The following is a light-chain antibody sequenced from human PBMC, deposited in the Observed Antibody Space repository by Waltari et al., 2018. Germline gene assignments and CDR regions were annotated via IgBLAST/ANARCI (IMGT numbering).Light chain of an antibody. CDR3: SSYTTSSTVV. J-gene: IGLJ3*02. CDR2: EVS. CDR1: SSAVGGYNY. V-gene: IGLV2-14*01. Sequence: QSALTQPASVSGSPGPSITISCTGTSSAVGGYNYASWYQQHPAKAPKLMIYEVSTRTAGLSNRFYGSKSGNTAPLTISGLQAEDEADYYCSSYTTSSTVVFGGGTKLTVL.